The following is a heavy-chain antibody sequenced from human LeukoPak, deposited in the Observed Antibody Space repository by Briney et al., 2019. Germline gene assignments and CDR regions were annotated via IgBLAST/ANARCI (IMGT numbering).Heavy chain of an antibody. V-gene: IGHV3-53*01. CDR3: AKDGLYYDGSEHVYYFDS. CDR1: GFTVSSNY. D-gene: IGHD3-22*01. Sequence: GGSLRLSCAASGFTVSSNYMNWVRQAPGKGLEWVSLIYSGSSTNYADSVKGRFTISRDNSKNTLYLQMNSLRAEDTALYYCAKDGLYYDGSEHVYYFDSWGQGTLVTVSS. J-gene: IGHJ4*02. CDR2: IYSGSST.